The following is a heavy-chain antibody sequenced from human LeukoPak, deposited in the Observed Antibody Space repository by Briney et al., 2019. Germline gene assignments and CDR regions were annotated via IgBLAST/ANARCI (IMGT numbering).Heavy chain of an antibody. CDR1: GFTFNSYW. D-gene: IGHD2-8*01. CDR3: ARDRLTNDAFDI. CDR2: INSDGSGT. V-gene: IGHV3-74*01. Sequence: GGSLRLSCAASGFTFNSYWMHWVRHAPGKGLVWVSRINSDGSGTSDADFVKGRFTISRDNSTNTLYLQMNSLRAEDTAMYYCARDRLTNDAFDIWGQGTMVTVSS. J-gene: IGHJ3*02.